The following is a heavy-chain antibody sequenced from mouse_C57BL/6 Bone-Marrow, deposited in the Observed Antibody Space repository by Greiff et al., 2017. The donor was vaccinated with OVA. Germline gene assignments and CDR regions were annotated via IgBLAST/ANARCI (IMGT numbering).Heavy chain of an antibody. V-gene: IGHV1-64*01. Sequence: QVQLQQPGAELVKPGASVKLSCQASGYTFTSYWMPWVKQRPGQGLEWIGMIHPNSGSTNYNEKFKSKATLTVDKSSSTAYMQLSSLTSEDSAVYYCARGDYYDLYYYAMDYWGQGTSVTVSS. J-gene: IGHJ4*01. D-gene: IGHD2-4*01. CDR1: GYTFTSYW. CDR2: IHPNSGST. CDR3: ARGDYYDLYYYAMDY.